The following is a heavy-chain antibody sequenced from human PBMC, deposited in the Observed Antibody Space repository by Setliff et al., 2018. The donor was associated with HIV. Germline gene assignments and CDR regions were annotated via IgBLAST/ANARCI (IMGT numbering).Heavy chain of an antibody. V-gene: IGHV1-18*01. Sequence: ASVKVSCQASGYTFICYSINWVRQAPGQGLEWMGWISPYNGNTNYAQKLQGRVTMTTDTSTSTAYIELRSLRSDDADVYYCAKSSRIYYYSVLDVWGKGTTVTVSS. D-gene: IGHD2-2*01. CDR1: GYTFICYS. J-gene: IGHJ6*04. CDR3: AKSSRIYYYSVLDV. CDR2: ISPYNGNT.